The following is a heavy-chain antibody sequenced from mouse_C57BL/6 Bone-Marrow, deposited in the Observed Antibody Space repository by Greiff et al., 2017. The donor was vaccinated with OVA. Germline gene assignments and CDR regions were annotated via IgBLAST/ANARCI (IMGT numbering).Heavy chain of an antibody. J-gene: IGHJ2*01. CDR2: IDPSDSYT. CDR3: ARSDGSSYGYFDY. V-gene: IGHV1-69*01. D-gene: IGHD1-1*01. Sequence: VQLQQSGAELVMPGASVKLSCKASGYTFTSYWMHWVKQRPGQGLEWIGEIDPSDSYTNYNQKFKGKSTLTVDKSSSTAYMQLSSLTSEDSAVYYCARSDGSSYGYFDYWGQGTTLTVSS. CDR1: GYTFTSYW.